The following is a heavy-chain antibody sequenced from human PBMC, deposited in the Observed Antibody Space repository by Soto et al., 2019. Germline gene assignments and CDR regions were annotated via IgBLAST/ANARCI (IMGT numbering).Heavy chain of an antibody. Sequence: QVQLQESGPGLVKPSETLSLTCTVSGGSISSYYWSWIRQPPGKGLEWIGYIYYSGSTNYNPSLKSRVTISVDTSKNQFSLKLSSVTAADTVVYYCARGGTTAVRKGAGFDYYYYGMDVWGQGTTVTVSS. V-gene: IGHV4-59*01. CDR1: GGSISSYY. D-gene: IGHD1-1*01. J-gene: IGHJ6*02. CDR2: IYYSGST. CDR3: ARGGTTAVRKGAGFDYYYYGMDV.